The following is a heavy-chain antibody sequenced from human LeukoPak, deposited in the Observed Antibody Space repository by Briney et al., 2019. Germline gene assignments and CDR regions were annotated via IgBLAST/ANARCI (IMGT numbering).Heavy chain of an antibody. J-gene: IGHJ4*02. CDR3: ARVPGPYTTSRFDY. V-gene: IGHV1-2*02. Sequence: ASVTVSCKTSGYTFTDYYLHWVRQAPGQGLEWMGRIDPNSGGTNYAQKFQVRVTVTRDTSISTVYMGLSGLRSDDTAVYYCARVPGPYTTSRFDYWGQGTLVTVSS. CDR1: GYTFTDYY. D-gene: IGHD6-13*01. CDR2: IDPNSGGT.